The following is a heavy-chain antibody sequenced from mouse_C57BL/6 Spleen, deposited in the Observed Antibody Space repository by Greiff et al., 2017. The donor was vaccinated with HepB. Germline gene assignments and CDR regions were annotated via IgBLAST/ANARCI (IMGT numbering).Heavy chain of an antibody. V-gene: IGHV1-26*01. Sequence: EVQLQQSGPELVKPGASVKISCKASGYTFTDYYMNWVKQSHGKSLEWIGDINPNNGGTSYNQKFKGKATLTVDKSSSTAYMELRSLTSEDSAVYYCARRRPYGNSYYAMDYWGQGTSVTVSS. D-gene: IGHD2-1*01. CDR2: INPNNGGT. CDR1: GYTFTDYY. J-gene: IGHJ4*01. CDR3: ARRRPYGNSYYAMDY.